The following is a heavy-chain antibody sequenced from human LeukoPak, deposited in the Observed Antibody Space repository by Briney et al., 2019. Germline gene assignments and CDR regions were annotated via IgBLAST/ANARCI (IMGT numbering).Heavy chain of an antibody. CDR3: ARLRYYDFWSGYWSGMDV. D-gene: IGHD3-3*01. J-gene: IGHJ6*02. CDR1: GYSFTSYW. Sequence: GESLKISCKGSGYSFTSYWIGWVRQMPGKGLEWMGIIYPGDSDTRYSPSFQGRVTISADKSISTAYLQWSSLKASDTAMYYCARLRYYDFWSGYWSGMDVWGQGTTVTVSS. V-gene: IGHV5-51*01. CDR2: IYPGDSDT.